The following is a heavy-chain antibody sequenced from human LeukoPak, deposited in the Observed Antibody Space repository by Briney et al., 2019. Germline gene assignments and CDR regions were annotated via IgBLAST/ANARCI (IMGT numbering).Heavy chain of an antibody. CDR1: GYTFTGYY. V-gene: IGHV1-2*02. CDR2: INPNSGGT. D-gene: IGHD2-2*01. Sequence: ASVKVSCKGSGYTFTGYYMHWARQAPGQGLEWMGWINPNSGGTNYAQKFQGRVTMTRDTSISTAYMELSRLRSDDTAVYYCARDLVVPAAPGYWGQGTLVTVSS. J-gene: IGHJ4*02. CDR3: ARDLVVPAAPGY.